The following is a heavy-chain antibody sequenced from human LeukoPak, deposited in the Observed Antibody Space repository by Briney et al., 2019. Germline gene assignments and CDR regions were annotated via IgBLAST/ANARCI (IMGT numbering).Heavy chain of an antibody. CDR3: AKVRWDNSGWYYLDS. CDR1: GFSCKECN. D-gene: IGHD6-19*01. CDR2: ITYDGGNE. J-gene: IGHJ4*02. V-gene: IGHV3-30*18. Sequence: GRSLRLSCAASGFSCKECNMHWVRQAPGKGLEWVAVITYDGGNEYYTDSVKGRFTISRDNSKSTLYLQMNSLRTEDTAVYYCAKVRWDNSGWYYLDSWGQGTLVTVSS.